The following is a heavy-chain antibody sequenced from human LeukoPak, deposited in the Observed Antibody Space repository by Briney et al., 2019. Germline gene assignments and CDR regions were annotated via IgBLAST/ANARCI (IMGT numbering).Heavy chain of an antibody. Sequence: SQTLSLTCTVSGGSISSGSYYWSWIRQPAGKGLEWIGRIYTSGSTNYNPSLKSRVTISVDTSKNQFSLKLSSVTAADTAVYYCARDRLGYFDYWGQGTLVTVSS. D-gene: IGHD3-10*01. CDR3: ARDRLGYFDY. CDR2: IYTSGST. CDR1: GGSISSGSYY. V-gene: IGHV4-61*02. J-gene: IGHJ4*02.